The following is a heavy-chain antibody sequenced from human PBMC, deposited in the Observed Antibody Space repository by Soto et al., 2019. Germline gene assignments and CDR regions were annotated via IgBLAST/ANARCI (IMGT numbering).Heavy chain of an antibody. CDR2: ISAYNGNT. CDR3: AMMYFGYRSGYFYLYYGMDV. D-gene: IGHD6-19*01. Sequence: ASVNVSFKASGYTFTSYGISWVRQAPGQGLELMGWISAYNGNTNYAQKLQGRVTMTTDTSTSTAYMELRSLRSDDTAVYYCAMMYFGYRSGYFYLYYGMDVWGQWTTVTVSS. CDR1: GYTFTSYG. V-gene: IGHV1-18*04. J-gene: IGHJ6*02.